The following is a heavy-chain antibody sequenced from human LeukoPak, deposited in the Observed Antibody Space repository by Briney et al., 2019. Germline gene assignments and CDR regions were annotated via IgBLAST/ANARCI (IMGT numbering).Heavy chain of an antibody. V-gene: IGHV4-4*08. J-gene: IGHJ4*02. CDR3: ATEGWGHLGY. D-gene: IGHD3-16*01. CDR1: GGSVRSYN. Sequence: SETLSLTCTVSGGSVRSYNWAWIRQPPGRGLELIGYIHTTGNTNYNPSLKSRVTVSVDTPKNHFSLKLSSVTAADTAVYYCATEGWGHLGYWGQGILVTVSS. CDR2: IHTTGNT.